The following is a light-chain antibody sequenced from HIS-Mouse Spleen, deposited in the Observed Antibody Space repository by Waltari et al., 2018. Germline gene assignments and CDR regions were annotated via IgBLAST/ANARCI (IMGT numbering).Light chain of an antibody. V-gene: IGKV1-5*03. J-gene: IGKJ2*02. CDR2: KAS. CDR1: QIISSW. Sequence: DIQMTQSPSTLSASVGNRVTITCRASQIISSWLTWYQQKPGKAPKLLIYKASSLESGVSSRFSGSGSGTELTLAISSLQPYDFATYYCQQYNSYPCTFGQGTKLEIK. CDR3: QQYNSYPCT.